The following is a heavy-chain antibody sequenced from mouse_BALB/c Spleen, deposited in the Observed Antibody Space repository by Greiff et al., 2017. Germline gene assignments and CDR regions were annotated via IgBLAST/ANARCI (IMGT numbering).Heavy chain of an antibody. Sequence: EVQLQQSGPELVKPGASVKISCKASGYTFTDYNMHWVKQSHGKSLEWIGYIYPYNGGTGYNQKFKSKATLTVDNSSSTAYMELRSLTSEDSAVYYCARSCEGNPWFAYWGQGTLVTVSA. V-gene: IGHV1S29*02. CDR1: GYTFTDYN. CDR3: ARSCEGNPWFAY. J-gene: IGHJ3*01. CDR2: IYPYNGGT.